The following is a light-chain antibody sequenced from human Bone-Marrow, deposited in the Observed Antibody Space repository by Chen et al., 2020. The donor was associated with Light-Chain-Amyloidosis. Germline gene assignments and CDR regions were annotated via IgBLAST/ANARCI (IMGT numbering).Light chain of an antibody. Sequence: DIQMSQYPSSLSASVGDRVTITCRASQSVDWWLAWFQQKPGKAPRLLIYESSNLDTGVPLRFRGSGSGTEFTLTISGLQPDDFATYYCQQYDTDSWAVGQGTTVEV. V-gene: IGKV1-5*03. CDR2: ESS. CDR3: QQYDTDSWA. CDR1: QSVDWW. J-gene: IGKJ1*01.